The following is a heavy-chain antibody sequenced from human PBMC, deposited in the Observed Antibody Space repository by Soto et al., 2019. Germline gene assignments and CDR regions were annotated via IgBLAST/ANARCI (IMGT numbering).Heavy chain of an antibody. J-gene: IGHJ4*02. Sequence: SETLSLTCTVSGGSISSGGYYWSWIRQHPGKGLEWIGYIYYSGSTYYNPSLKSRVTISVDTSKNQFSLKLSSVTAADTAVYYCARDHYSSGWYDKYYFDYWGQGTLVTVSS. V-gene: IGHV4-31*03. D-gene: IGHD6-19*01. CDR2: IYYSGST. CDR3: ARDHYSSGWYDKYYFDY. CDR1: GGSISSGGYY.